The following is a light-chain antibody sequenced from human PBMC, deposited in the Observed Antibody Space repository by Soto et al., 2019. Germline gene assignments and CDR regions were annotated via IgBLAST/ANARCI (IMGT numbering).Light chain of an antibody. CDR1: QSISSW. J-gene: IGKJ1*01. V-gene: IGKV1-5*03. Sequence: DIQMTQSPSTLSASVGDRVIITCRASQSISSWLAWYQQKPGKAPNLLIYRASTLKRGIPSRLSGSGSGTGVSLAVSSLQPDDFPTYYCQPYVRASWTFGHGTKVEIK. CDR3: QPYVRASWT. CDR2: RAS.